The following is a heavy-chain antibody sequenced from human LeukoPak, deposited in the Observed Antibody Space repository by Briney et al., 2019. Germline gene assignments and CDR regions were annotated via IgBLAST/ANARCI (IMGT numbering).Heavy chain of an antibody. Sequence: GRSLRLSCAASGFTFSSYGMHWVRQAPGKGLEWVAVISYHGTNKYYADSVKGRFTISRDNSKNTLYLQMNSLRAEDTAVYYCAKDLEYIVVVPAADDYWGQGTLVTVSS. D-gene: IGHD2-2*01. CDR1: GFTFSSYG. CDR3: AKDLEYIVVVPAADDY. CDR2: ISYHGTNK. J-gene: IGHJ4*02. V-gene: IGHV3-30*18.